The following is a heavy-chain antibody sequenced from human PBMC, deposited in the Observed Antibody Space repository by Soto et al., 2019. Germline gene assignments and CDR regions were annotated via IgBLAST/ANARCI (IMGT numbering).Heavy chain of an antibody. V-gene: IGHV3-30-3*01. D-gene: IGHD2-15*01. CDR1: GFTFSSYA. CDR3: AVRDIVVVVAATYNWF. Sequence: GGSLRLSCAASGFTFSSYAMHWVRQAPGKGLEWVAVISYDGSNKYYADSVKGRFTISRDNSKNTLYLQMNSLRAEDTAVYYCAVRDIVVVVAATYNWF. J-gene: IGHJ5*01. CDR2: ISYDGSNK.